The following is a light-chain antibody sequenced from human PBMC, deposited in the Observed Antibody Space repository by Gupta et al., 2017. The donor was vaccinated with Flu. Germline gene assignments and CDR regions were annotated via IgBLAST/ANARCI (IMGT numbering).Light chain of an antibody. CDR2: RND. V-gene: IGLV1-47*01. CDR1: TSNIGKNY. CDR3: AAWDDSLDGQV. Sequence: VTISCSGSTSNIGKNYVYWYQQVPGMAPKLLIYRNDQRPSGVPDRFFGSKSGTSAYLAIAGLQPDDEADYYCAAWDDSLDGQVFGGGTKLTVL. J-gene: IGLJ3*02.